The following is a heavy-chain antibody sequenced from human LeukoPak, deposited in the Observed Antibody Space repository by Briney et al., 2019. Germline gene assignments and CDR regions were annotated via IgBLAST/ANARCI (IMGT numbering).Heavy chain of an antibody. J-gene: IGHJ4*02. Sequence: ASVKVSCKASGYAFRGNYIHWLRQAPGQGLEWMGWIDANNGDTKSAQKFQGRVTMSRDTSISTAYMDLSSLSPDDAAVYYCARDPSSVTLYFFDYWGQGTLVTVSS. CDR2: IDANNGDT. CDR1: GYAFRGNY. CDR3: ARDPSSVTLYFFDY. D-gene: IGHD4-11*01. V-gene: IGHV1-2*02.